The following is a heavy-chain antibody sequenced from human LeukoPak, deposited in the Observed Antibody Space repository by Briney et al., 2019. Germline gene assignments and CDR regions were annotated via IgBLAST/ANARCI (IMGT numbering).Heavy chain of an antibody. Sequence: KPGGSLRLSCAASGFTFSSYSMNWVRQAPGKGLEWVSSISSGGNYIYYADSVKGRFTISRDNAKNSLYLQMNSQRAEETAVYYCARAGILVAGTDWYFDLWGRGTLVTVSS. J-gene: IGHJ2*01. D-gene: IGHD6-19*01. CDR2: ISSGGNYI. CDR1: GFTFSSYS. V-gene: IGHV3-21*01. CDR3: ARAGILVAGTDWYFDL.